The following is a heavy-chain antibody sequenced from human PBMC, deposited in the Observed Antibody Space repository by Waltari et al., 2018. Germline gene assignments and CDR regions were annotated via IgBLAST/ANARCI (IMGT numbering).Heavy chain of an antibody. Sequence: EVHLVESGGGLVKPGVSLRLSCAASGFTLRSYRMTWVRRAPGKGLEWVSSISSSSSYIYYADSVKGRFTISRDNAKNSLYLQMNSLRAEDTAVYYCARDGEDSSGWYFYYYYGMDVWGQGTTVTVSS. J-gene: IGHJ6*02. D-gene: IGHD6-19*01. V-gene: IGHV3-21*01. CDR1: GFTLRSYR. CDR2: ISSSSSYI. CDR3: ARDGEDSSGWYFYYYYGMDV.